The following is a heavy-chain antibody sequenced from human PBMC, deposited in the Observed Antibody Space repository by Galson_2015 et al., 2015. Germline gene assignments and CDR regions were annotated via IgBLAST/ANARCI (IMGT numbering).Heavy chain of an antibody. CDR2: INSDGSSA. CDR1: EFPFSTYS. D-gene: IGHD3-10*01. V-gene: IGHV3-74*03. Sequence: SLRLSCAAFEFPFSTYSMHWVRQVPGKGLVWASRINSDGSSATYADSVRGRFTISRDNAKKTLYLEMNSLRVEDAAVYYCARDRGIGGSYYYMYVWGKGTAVTVSS. CDR3: ARDRGIGGSYYYMYV. J-gene: IGHJ6*04.